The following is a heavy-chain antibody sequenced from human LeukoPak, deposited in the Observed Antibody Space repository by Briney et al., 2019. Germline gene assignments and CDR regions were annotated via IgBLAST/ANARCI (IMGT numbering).Heavy chain of an antibody. CDR2: ISSSSSYI. CDR1: GFTFNNYN. D-gene: IGHD2-2*01. CDR3: ARGQAIFDY. Sequence: PGGSLRLSCAASGFTFNNYNMNWVRQAPGKGLEWVSSISSSSSYIYYADSVKGRFTISRDNAKNPLYLQMNSLRAEDTAVYYCARGQAIFDYWGQGTLVTVSS. V-gene: IGHV3-21*01. J-gene: IGHJ4*02.